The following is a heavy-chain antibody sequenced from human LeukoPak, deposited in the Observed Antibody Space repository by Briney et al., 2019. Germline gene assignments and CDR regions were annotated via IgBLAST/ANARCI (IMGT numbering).Heavy chain of an antibody. V-gene: IGHV3-21*01. J-gene: IGHJ3*02. CDR2: ISSSSSYI. Sequence: GGSLRLSCAASGFTFSSYSMTWVRQAPGKGLEWVSSISSSSSYIYYADSVKGRFTISRDNAKNSLYLQMNSLRAEDTAVYYCARVHFDAFDIWGQGTMVTVSS. CDR1: GFTFSSYS. CDR3: ARVHFDAFDI.